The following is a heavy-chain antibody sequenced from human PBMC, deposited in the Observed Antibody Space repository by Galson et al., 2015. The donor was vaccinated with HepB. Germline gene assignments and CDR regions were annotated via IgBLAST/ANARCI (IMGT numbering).Heavy chain of an antibody. J-gene: IGHJ1*01. CDR1: GFTFSSYG. Sequence: SLRLSCAASGFTFSSYGMHWVRQAPGKGLEWVAVISYDGSNKYYADSVKGRFTISRDNSKNTLYLRMNSLRAEDTAVYYCARDPHIAAAGTVGYFQHWGQGTLVTVSS. D-gene: IGHD6-13*01. CDR2: ISYDGSNK. V-gene: IGHV3-30*03. CDR3: ARDPHIAAAGTVGYFQH.